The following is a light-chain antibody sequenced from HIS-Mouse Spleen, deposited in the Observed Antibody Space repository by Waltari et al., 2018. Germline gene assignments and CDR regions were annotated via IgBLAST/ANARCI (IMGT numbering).Light chain of an antibody. CDR2: KDS. CDR1: VLAKKY. CDR3: YSAADNIGV. J-gene: IGLJ2*01. V-gene: IGLV3-27*01. Sequence: SYELTQPSSVSVSPGQTARITCSGDVLAKKYARWFQQKPGQAPVLVIYKDSERPSGIPERFSGSSSGTTVTLTISGAQVEDEADYYCYSAADNIGVFGGWTKLTVL.